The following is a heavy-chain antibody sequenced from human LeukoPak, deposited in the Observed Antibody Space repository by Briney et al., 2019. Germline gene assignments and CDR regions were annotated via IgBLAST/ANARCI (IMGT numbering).Heavy chain of an antibody. CDR3: ARRPYYYDSLDY. Sequence: GGTLRLSCAASGFTFSSYGMSWVRQAPGKGLEWVSAISGSGGSTYYADSVKGRFTISRDNAKNSLYLQMNRLRAEDTAVYYCARRPYYYDSLDYWGQGTLVTVSS. CDR2: ISGSGGST. V-gene: IGHV3-23*01. CDR1: GFTFSSYG. D-gene: IGHD3-22*01. J-gene: IGHJ4*02.